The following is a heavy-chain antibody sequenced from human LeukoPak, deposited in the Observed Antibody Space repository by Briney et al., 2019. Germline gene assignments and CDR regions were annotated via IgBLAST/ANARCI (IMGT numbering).Heavy chain of an antibody. CDR3: AREDSSSWYGRYAFDI. CDR1: GGTFSSYA. Sequence: SVKVSCKASGGTFSSYAISWVRQAPGQGLEWMGRIIPILGIANYAQKFQGRVTITADKSTSTAYMELSSLRSEDTAVYYCAREDSSSWYGRYAFDIWGQGTMVTVSS. V-gene: IGHV1-69*04. J-gene: IGHJ3*02. CDR2: IIPILGIA. D-gene: IGHD6-13*01.